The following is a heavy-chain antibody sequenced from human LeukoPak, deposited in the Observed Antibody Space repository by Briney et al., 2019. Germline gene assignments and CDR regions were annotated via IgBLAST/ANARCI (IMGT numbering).Heavy chain of an antibody. CDR3: AKDQGYSSGYAYWHFDL. J-gene: IGHJ2*01. D-gene: IGHD3-22*01. CDR1: GFTFSSYA. Sequence: GGSLRLSWAASGFTFSSYAMSWVRQAQGKGLEWVSAIIGSGGSTYYADSVKGRFTISRDNSKNTLYLQMNSLRAEATAVYYCAKDQGYSSGYAYWHFDLWGRGTLVTVS. V-gene: IGHV3-23*01. CDR2: IIGSGGST.